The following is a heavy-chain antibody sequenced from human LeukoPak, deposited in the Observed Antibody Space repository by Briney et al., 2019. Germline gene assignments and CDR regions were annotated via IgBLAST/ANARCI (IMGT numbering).Heavy chain of an antibody. D-gene: IGHD2-2*02. Sequence: WAPVKVSCKASGGTFSSYAISWVRQAPGQGLEWMGGIIPIFGTANYAQKFQGRVTITADESTSTAYMELSSLRSEDTAVYYCARGRERVGYCSSTSCYSPFDYWGQGTLVTVSS. J-gene: IGHJ4*02. CDR1: GGTFSSYA. CDR2: IIPIFGTA. V-gene: IGHV1-69*13. CDR3: ARGRERVGYCSSTSCYSPFDY.